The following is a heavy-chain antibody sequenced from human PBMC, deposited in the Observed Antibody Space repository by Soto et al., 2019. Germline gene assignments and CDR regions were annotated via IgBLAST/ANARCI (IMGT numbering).Heavy chain of an antibody. D-gene: IGHD3-22*01. Sequence: GGSLRLSCAASGFTFSSYGMHWVRQAPGKGLEWVAVIWYDGSNKYYADSVKGRFTISRDNSKNTLYLQMNSLRAEDTAVYYCARAVDYYDSSGYDFFDYWGQGTLVTVSS. CDR2: IWYDGSNK. V-gene: IGHV3-33*01. J-gene: IGHJ4*02. CDR3: ARAVDYYDSSGYDFFDY. CDR1: GFTFSSYG.